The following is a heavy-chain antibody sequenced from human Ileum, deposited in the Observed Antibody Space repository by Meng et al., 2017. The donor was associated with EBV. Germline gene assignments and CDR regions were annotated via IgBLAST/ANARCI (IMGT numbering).Heavy chain of an antibody. Sequence: QVQLGQFGPGVKNPWSSVKVSCKSSGRTFSVYGITWVRQAPGQGLEWMGGIIPALGTPKYARKFQDRLTITADKSTSTGYMELHSLTSNDTAVYFCARGTGADYWGQGTLVTVSS. CDR2: IIPALGTP. CDR1: GRTFSVYG. CDR3: ARGTGADY. D-gene: IGHD3-10*01. V-gene: IGHV1-69*06. J-gene: IGHJ4*02.